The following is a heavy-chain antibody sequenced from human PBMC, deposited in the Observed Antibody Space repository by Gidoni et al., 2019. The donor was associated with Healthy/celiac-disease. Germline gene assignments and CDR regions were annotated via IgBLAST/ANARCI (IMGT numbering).Heavy chain of an antibody. D-gene: IGHD4-17*01. V-gene: IGHV1-46*03. CDR1: VYTFTTYY. CDR2: INPSGGST. Sequence: QLQLVQSGAEVKQPGASVRVSFQASVYTFTTYYMRWGRQAPGQGLEWMGIINPSGGSTSYAQKFQGRVTMTRDTSTSTVYMELSSLRSEDTAVYYCARDPDYGDYDDAFDIWGQGTMVTVSS. CDR3: ARDPDYGDYDDAFDI. J-gene: IGHJ3*02.